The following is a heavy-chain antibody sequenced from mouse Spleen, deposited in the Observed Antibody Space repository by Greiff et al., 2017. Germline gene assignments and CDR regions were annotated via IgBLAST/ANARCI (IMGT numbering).Heavy chain of an antibody. Sequence: VQLQQPGAELVKPGASVKLSCKASGYTFTSYWMDWVKQRPGQGLEWIGNIYPSDSETHYNQKFKDKATLTVDKSSSTAYMQLSSLTSEDSAVYYCARDRTHFDYWGQGTTLTVSS. J-gene: IGHJ2*01. V-gene: IGHV1-61*01. D-gene: IGHD2-14*01. CDR1: GYTFTSYW. CDR2: IYPSDSET. CDR3: ARDRTHFDY.